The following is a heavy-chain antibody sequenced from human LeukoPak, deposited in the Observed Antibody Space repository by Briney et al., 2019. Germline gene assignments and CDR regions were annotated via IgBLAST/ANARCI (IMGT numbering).Heavy chain of an antibody. CDR1: GFTFSNYW. J-gene: IGHJ4*02. Sequence: PGGSLRLSCAASGFTFSNYWMHWVRQAPGKGLVWVSRINGDGRSTTYADSVMGRFTISRDNAENTLYLQMNSLRADDTAVYYCARDFMYNTNCVGCWGQGTLVTVSS. V-gene: IGHV3-74*01. D-gene: IGHD2-2*01. CDR3: ARDFMYNTNCVGC. CDR2: INGDGRST.